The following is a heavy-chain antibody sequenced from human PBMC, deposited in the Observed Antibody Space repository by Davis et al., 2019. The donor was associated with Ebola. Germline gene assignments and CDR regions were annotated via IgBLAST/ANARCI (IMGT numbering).Heavy chain of an antibody. J-gene: IGHJ4*02. CDR3: ARRVRSSSDLDS. CDR1: GGSIDNGYW. Sequence: MPSETLSLTCGLSGGSIDNGYWWGWVRQSPGKGLEWITEMNDRGSTNNNPSLKSRVTISVDKSKNQIFLTLTSVTVADTARYYCARRVRSSSDLDSWGQGILVTVS. CDR2: MNDRGST. D-gene: IGHD3-3*01. V-gene: IGHV4-4*02.